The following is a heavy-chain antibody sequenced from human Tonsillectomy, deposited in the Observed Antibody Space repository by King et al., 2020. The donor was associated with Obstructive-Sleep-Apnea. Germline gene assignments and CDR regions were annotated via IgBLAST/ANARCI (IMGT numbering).Heavy chain of an antibody. CDR3: ARDLTYYYGSGFDP. D-gene: IGHD3-10*01. CDR1: DGSINNYY. J-gene: IGHJ5*02. V-gene: IGHV4-59*13. Sequence: VQLQESGPGLVRPSETLSLTCTVSDGSINNYYWSWIRQPPGKGLEWVGYIYYSGSANYNPSLKSRVTMSVDTSKNQFSLKLSSVTAADTAVYYCARDLTYYYGSGFDPWGQGTLVTVSS. CDR2: IYYSGSA.